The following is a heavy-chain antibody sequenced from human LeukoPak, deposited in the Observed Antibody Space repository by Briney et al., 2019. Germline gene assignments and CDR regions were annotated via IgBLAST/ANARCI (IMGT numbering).Heavy chain of an antibody. Sequence: ASVKVSCKASGYTFTSYGISWVRQAPGQGLEWMGWINPNSGGTNYAQKFQGRVTMTRDTSISTAYMELSRLRSDDTAVYYCAIGLPTGGDFWSGTYYYYYYMDVWGKGTTVTVSS. CDR3: AIGLPTGGDFWSGTYYYYYYMDV. CDR2: INPNSGGT. J-gene: IGHJ6*03. D-gene: IGHD3-3*01. CDR1: GYTFTSYG. V-gene: IGHV1-2*02.